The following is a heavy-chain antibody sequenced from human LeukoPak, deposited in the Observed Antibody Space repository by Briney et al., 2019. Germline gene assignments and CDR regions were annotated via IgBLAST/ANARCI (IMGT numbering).Heavy chain of an antibody. J-gene: IGHJ5*02. CDR2: IYYSGST. CDR1: CGSISSYY. V-gene: IGHV4-59*01. CDR3: ARGSTYCSGGSSYSDWFDP. Sequence: SETLSLTCTVSCGSISSYYWSWIRQPPGKGLEWIGYIYYSGSTNYNPPLKSRVTISVDTSKNQFSLKLSAVTAADTAVYYCARGSTYCSGGSSYSDWFDPWGQGTLVTVSS. D-gene: IGHD2-15*01.